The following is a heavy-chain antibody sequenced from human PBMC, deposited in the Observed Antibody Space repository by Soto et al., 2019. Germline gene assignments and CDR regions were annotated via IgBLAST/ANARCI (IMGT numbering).Heavy chain of an antibody. D-gene: IGHD5-18*01. CDR2: INTDGSDT. CDR1: GFTFSSDW. J-gene: IGHJ4*02. V-gene: IGHV3-74*01. CDR3: ANPYSYGYGVIDY. Sequence: GGSLRLSCAASGFTFSSDWMHWVRQAPGKGLVWVSRINTDGSDTSYADSVKGRFTISRDNSKNTLYLQMNSLRAEDTAVYYCANPYSYGYGVIDYWGQGT.